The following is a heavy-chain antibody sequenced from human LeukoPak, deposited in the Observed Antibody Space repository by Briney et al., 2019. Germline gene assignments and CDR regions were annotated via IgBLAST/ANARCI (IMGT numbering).Heavy chain of an antibody. J-gene: IGHJ5*02. Sequence: GGSLRLSCAASGFTFSSYAMSWVRQAPGKGLEWVSAISGSGGSTYYADSVKGRFTISRDNSKNTLYLQMNSLRAEDTAVYYCARSAMRSGSYYNWGSGEWFDPWGQGTLVTVSS. D-gene: IGHD3-10*01. CDR1: GFTFSSYA. CDR3: ARSAMRSGSYYNWGSGEWFDP. V-gene: IGHV3-23*01. CDR2: ISGSGGST.